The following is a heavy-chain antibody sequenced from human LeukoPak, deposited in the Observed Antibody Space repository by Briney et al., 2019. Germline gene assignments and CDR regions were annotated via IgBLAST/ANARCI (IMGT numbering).Heavy chain of an antibody. J-gene: IGHJ4*02. CDR2: MNPNSGNT. CDR3: ARSRSRRGTKKPYSSGWYYFDY. V-gene: IGHV1-8*01. D-gene: IGHD6-19*01. Sequence: ASVKVSCKVSGYTLTELSMHWVRQAPGQGLEWMGWMNPNSGNTGYAQKFQGRVTMTRNTSISTAYMELSSLRSEDTAVYYCARSRSRRGTKKPYSSGWYYFDYWGQGTLVTVSS. CDR1: GYTLTELS.